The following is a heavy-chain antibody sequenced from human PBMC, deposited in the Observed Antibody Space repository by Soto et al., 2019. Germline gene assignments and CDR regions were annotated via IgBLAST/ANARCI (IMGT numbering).Heavy chain of an antibody. D-gene: IGHD2-15*01. CDR1: GYSFTTYW. CDR3: ATHQRVGYCSGGSCFPPLYYYGMDV. J-gene: IGHJ6*02. V-gene: IGHV5-51*01. Sequence: PGESLKISCKASGYSFTTYWIGWVRQMPGKGLEWMRIIYPGDSDTKYSPSLQGQVTISADKSISTAYLQWSSLKASDTAMYYCATHQRVGYCSGGSCFPPLYYYGMDVWGQGTTVTVSS. CDR2: IYPGDSDT.